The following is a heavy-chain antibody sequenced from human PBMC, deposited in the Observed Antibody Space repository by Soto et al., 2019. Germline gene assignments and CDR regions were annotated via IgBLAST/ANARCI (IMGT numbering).Heavy chain of an antibody. CDR1: GYTFTSDY. V-gene: IGHV1-46*01. CDR2: INPSGGST. D-gene: IGHD6-6*01. J-gene: IGHJ6*02. Sequence: ASVKGSCKASGYTFTSDYVRWVRQAPGQGLEWMGIINPSGGSTSYAQKFQGRVTMTRDTSTSTVYMELSSLRSEDTAVYYCARGASSSYFYYYYYGMDVWGQGTTVTVSS. CDR3: ARGASSSYFYYYYYGMDV.